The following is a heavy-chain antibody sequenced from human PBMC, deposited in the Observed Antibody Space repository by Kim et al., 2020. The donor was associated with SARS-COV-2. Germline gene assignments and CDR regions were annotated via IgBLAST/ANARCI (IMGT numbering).Heavy chain of an antibody. Sequence: GGSLRLSCAASGFTFTTGWMSWVRQAPGKGLEWVGRIKSKADGGTTDYAAPVKGRFSISRDDSKNTVYLQMNSLRTEDTDVYYCTTDRLGSPGDYWGQGTLVTVSS. CDR3: TTDRLGSPGDY. CDR2: IKSKADGGTT. CDR1: GFTFTTGW. D-gene: IGHD3-10*01. J-gene: IGHJ4*02. V-gene: IGHV3-15*01.